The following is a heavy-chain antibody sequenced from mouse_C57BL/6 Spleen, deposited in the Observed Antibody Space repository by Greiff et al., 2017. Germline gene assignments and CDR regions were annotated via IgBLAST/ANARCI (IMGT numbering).Heavy chain of an antibody. CDR2: IHPNSGST. CDR1: GYTFTSYW. J-gene: IGHJ2*01. V-gene: IGHV1-64*01. CDR3: ASKDSVVATDY. D-gene: IGHD1-1*01. Sequence: VQLQQPGAELVKPGASVKLSCKASGYTFTSYWMHWVKQRPGQGLEWIGMIHPNSGSTNYNEKFKSKATLTVHKSSSTAYMQLSSLTSEDSAVYYCASKDSVVATDYWGQGTTLTVSS.